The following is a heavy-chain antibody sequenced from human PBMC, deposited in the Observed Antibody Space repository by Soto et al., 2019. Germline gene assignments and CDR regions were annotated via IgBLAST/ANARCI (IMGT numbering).Heavy chain of an antibody. V-gene: IGHV4-34*01. CDR3: ARDGCTNGVCYLDV. J-gene: IGHJ6*02. CDR1: GGSFSGSY. CDR2: INHSGST. Sequence: KLSETLSLTCAVYGGSFSGSYWSWIRQPPGKGREWIGEINHSGSTNYNPSLKSRVTISVDTSKNQFSLKLSSVTAADTAVYYCARDGCTNGVCYLDVWGQGTTVTVS. D-gene: IGHD2-8*01.